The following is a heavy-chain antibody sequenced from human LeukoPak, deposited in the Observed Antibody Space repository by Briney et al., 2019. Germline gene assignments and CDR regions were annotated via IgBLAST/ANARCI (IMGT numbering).Heavy chain of an antibody. Sequence: GGSLRLSCAASGFTFSTYWTSWVRRAPGKGLEWVANIKYDGSEKYYVDSVKGRLTISRDNAKNSLYLQMNSLRAEDTAVYYCAREEWWFDSWGQGILVTVSS. CDR1: GFTFSTYW. V-gene: IGHV3-7*01. CDR3: AREEWWFDS. CDR2: IKYDGSEK. D-gene: IGHD2-8*01. J-gene: IGHJ5*01.